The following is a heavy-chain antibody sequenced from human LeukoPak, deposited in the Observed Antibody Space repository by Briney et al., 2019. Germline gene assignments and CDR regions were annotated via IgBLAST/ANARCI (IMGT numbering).Heavy chain of an antibody. Sequence: PSETLSLTCTVSGGSISTYYWSWIRQPPGKGLEWIGYIFHSGSTSYNPPLESRVSISVDTSKNQFSLKLSTVTAADTAVYYCARGPYYYDSSGYYHRYSFDSWGQGTLVSVSP. CDR3: ARGPYYYDSSGYYHRYSFDS. V-gene: IGHV4-59*01. J-gene: IGHJ4*02. CDR1: GGSISTYY. D-gene: IGHD3-22*01. CDR2: IFHSGST.